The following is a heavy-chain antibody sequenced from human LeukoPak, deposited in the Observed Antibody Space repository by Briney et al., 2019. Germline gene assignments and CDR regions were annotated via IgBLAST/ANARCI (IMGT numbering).Heavy chain of an antibody. D-gene: IGHD3-10*01. J-gene: IGHJ4*02. CDR3: AKDRVIYGSGSYRTTFDH. CDR1: GFTFNGYA. CDR2: ISWNSVNI. Sequence: QPGRSLRLSCGASGFTFNGYAMHWVRQAPGKGLEWVSSISWNSVNIGYVDSVKGRFTISRDNAKNSLYLQMNSLRPEDTALYYCAKDRVIYGSGSYRTTFDHWGQGTLVTVSS. V-gene: IGHV3-9*01.